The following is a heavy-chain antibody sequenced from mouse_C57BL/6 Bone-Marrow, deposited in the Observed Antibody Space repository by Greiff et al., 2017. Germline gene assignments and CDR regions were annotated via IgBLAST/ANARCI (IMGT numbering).Heavy chain of an antibody. Sequence: EVKLVESGGDLVKPGGSLKLSCAASGFTFSSYGMSWVRQTPDKRLEWVATISSGGSYTYYPDSVQGRFTISRDNAKNTLYLQMSSLKSEDTAMYYCARRGDDYYAMDYWGQGTSVTVSS. V-gene: IGHV5-6*02. CDR1: GFTFSSYG. CDR3: ARRGDDYYAMDY. CDR2: ISSGGSYT. J-gene: IGHJ4*01.